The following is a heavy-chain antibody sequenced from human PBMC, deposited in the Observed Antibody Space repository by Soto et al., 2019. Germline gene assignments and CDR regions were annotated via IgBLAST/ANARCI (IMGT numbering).Heavy chain of an antibody. D-gene: IGHD3-3*01. CDR2: ISSSSSYI. V-gene: IGHV3-21*01. Sequence: EVQLVESGGGLVKPGGSLRLSCAASGFTFSSYSMKWVRQAPGKGLEWVSSISSSSSYIYYADSVKGRFTISRDNAKNSLYMQMNSLRAEDTAVYYCERDAEYDFWSCYYTGKGWFDHWGQGPLVTVSS. J-gene: IGHJ5*02. CDR1: GFTFSSYS. CDR3: ERDAEYDFWSCYYTGKGWFDH.